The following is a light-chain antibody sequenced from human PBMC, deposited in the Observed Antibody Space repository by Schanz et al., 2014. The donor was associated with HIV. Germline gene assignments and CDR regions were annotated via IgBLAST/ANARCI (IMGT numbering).Light chain of an antibody. CDR3: CSYAVSSTVV. J-gene: IGLJ3*02. CDR1: SSNIGAGYD. CDR2: DNT. V-gene: IGLV1-40*01. Sequence: QSVLAQPPSVSGAPGQRVTISCTGTSSNIGAGYDVYWYQQLPGRAPRLLIYDNTNRPSGVPDRFSGSKSGTSASLAITGLQAEDEADYYCCSYAVSSTVVFGGGTKLTVL.